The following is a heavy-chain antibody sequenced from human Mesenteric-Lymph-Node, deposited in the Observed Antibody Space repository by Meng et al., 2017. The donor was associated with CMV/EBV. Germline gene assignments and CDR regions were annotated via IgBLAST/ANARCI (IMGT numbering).Heavy chain of an antibody. CDR3: ARGFHCCSSRFYTSYGLDV. CDR1: GGSISSDY. J-gene: IGHJ6*02. D-gene: IGHD2-2*02. V-gene: IGHV4-59*01. CDR2: ISYTGST. Sequence: SETLSLTCTVSGGSISSDYWSWIRQPPGKGLQYIGYISYTGSTNYSPSLKSRVTISIDTSKNQFPLKLTSVSAADTAVYYCARGFHCCSSRFYTSYGLDVWGQGTTVTVSS.